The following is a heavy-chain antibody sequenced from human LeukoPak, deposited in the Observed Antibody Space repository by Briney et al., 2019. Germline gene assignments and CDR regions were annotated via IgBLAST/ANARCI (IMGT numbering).Heavy chain of an antibody. J-gene: IGHJ4*02. CDR1: GYTFTSYY. CDR3: ARDREMATSNDY. CDR2: INPSGGST. Sequence: ASVKVSCKASGYTFTSYYMHWVRQAPGQGLEWMGIINPSGGSTSYAQKLQGRVTMTTDTSTSTAYMELRSLRSDDTAVHYCARDREMATSNDYWGQGTLVTVSS. D-gene: IGHD5-24*01. V-gene: IGHV1-46*01.